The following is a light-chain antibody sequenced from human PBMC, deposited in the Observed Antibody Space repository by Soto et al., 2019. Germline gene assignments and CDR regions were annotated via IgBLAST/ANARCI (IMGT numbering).Light chain of an antibody. CDR3: QQRSNWPLFT. V-gene: IGKV3-11*01. J-gene: IGKJ3*01. CDR1: QSVSSY. CDR2: DAS. Sequence: EIVLTQSPATLSLSPGERATLSCRASQSVSSYLACYQQKPGQAPRLLIYDASNRATGIPARFSGSGSGTDFTLTISSLEPEDFAVYYFQQRSNWPLFTFGPGTKVDIK.